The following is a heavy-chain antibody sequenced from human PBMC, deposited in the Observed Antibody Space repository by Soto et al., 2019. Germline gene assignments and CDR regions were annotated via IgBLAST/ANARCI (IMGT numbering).Heavy chain of an antibody. CDR1: GFTFSSYA. CDR2: ISYDGSNK. J-gene: IGHJ4*02. CDR3: ARGGPGYGDYHTPIDY. V-gene: IGHV3-30-3*01. Sequence: GGSLRLSCAASGFTFSSYAMHWVRQAPGKGLEWVAVISYDGSNKYYADSVKGRFTISRDNSKNTLYLQMNSLRAEDTAVYYCARGGPGYGDYHTPIDYWGQGTLVTVSS. D-gene: IGHD4-17*01.